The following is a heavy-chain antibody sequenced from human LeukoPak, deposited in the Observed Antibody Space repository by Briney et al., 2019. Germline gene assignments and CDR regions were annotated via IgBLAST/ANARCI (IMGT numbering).Heavy chain of an antibody. J-gene: IGHJ4*02. Sequence: SETLSLTRTVSGGSISSSSYYWGWIRQPPGKGLEWIGSIYYSGSTYYNPSLKSRVTISVDTSKNQFSLKLSSVTAADTAVYYCARSGWPGYWGQGTLVTVSS. D-gene: IGHD6-19*01. CDR1: GGSISSSSYY. CDR2: IYYSGST. CDR3: ARSGWPGY. V-gene: IGHV4-39*01.